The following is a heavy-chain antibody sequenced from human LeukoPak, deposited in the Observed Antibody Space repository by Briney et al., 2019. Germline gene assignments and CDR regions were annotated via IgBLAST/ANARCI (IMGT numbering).Heavy chain of an antibody. J-gene: IGHJ4*02. CDR3: ARGRRDFDY. CDR2: LYSGGTT. CDR1: GFTFSSYG. V-gene: IGHV3-NL1*01. Sequence: PGRSLRLSCAASGFTFSSYGMHWVRQAPGKGLEWVSILYSGGTTHYAESVKGRFTISRDISKNTVYLQMNSLSAEDTAVYYCARGRRDFDYWGQGTLVTVSS.